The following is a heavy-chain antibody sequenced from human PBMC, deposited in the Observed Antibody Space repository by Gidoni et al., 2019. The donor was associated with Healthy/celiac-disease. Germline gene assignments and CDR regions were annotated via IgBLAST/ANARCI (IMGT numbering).Heavy chain of an antibody. D-gene: IGHD6-13*01. J-gene: IGHJ4*02. CDR2: ISSSSSYR. CDR3: ARRDSSSWYEDY. CDR1: GFTFSSYS. Sequence: EVQLVESGGGLVKPGGSLRLSCAASGFTFSSYSMNWVRQAPGKGLEWVSSISSSSSYRYYADSVKGRFTISRDNAKNSLYLQMNSLRAEDTAVYYCARRDSSSWYEDYWGQGTLVTVSS. V-gene: IGHV3-21*06.